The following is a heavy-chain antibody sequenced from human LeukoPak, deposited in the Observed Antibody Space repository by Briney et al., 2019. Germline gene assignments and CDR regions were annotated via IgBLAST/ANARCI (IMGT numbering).Heavy chain of an antibody. J-gene: IGHJ6*03. D-gene: IGHD6-13*01. CDR2: TYYRSKWYN. Sequence: SQTLSLTCAISVDSVSSNSAAWNWIRQSPSRGLEWLGRTYYRSKWYNDYAVSVKSRITINPDTSMNQFSLQLNSVTPEDTAVYCRARGAAAAGDYYYYMDVWGKGTTVTVSS. V-gene: IGHV6-1*01. CDR3: ARGAAAAGDYYYYMDV. CDR1: VDSVSSNSAA.